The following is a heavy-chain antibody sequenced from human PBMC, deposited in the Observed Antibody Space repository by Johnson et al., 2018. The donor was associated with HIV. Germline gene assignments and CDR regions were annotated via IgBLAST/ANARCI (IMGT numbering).Heavy chain of an antibody. D-gene: IGHD2-21*02. CDR2: INWNGGST. Sequence: MLLVESGGGLVQPGGSLRLSCAASGFTFDDYGMSWVRQAPGKGLEWVSGINWNGGSTGYADSVKGRFTISRDNSKNTLFLQMSSLRAEDTAVYYCAMAHFPYCGGDCYSFAFDIWGQGTMVTVSA. CDR3: AMAHFPYCGGDCYSFAFDI. V-gene: IGHV3-20*04. J-gene: IGHJ3*02. CDR1: GFTFDDYG.